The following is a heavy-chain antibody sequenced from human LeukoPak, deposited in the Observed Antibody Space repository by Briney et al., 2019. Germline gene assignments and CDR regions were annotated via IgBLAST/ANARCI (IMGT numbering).Heavy chain of an antibody. CDR1: GFTVSSNY. D-gene: IGHD1-26*01. CDR3: ARDPTAGATRSYYFDY. J-gene: IGHJ4*02. V-gene: IGHV3-53*01. CDR2: IYSGGST. Sequence: GGSLRLSCAASGFTVSSNYMSWVRQAPGKGLEWVSVIYSGGSTYYADSVKGRFTISRDNSKNTLYLQMNSLRAEDTAVYYCARDPTAGATRSYYFDYWGQGTLVTVSS.